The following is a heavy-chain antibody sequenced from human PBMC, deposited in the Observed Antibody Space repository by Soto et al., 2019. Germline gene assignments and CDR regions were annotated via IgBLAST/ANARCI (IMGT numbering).Heavy chain of an antibody. CDR1: GGTFSSYA. J-gene: IGHJ6*02. CDR3: AREITIFGVGPTPYYYHGMDV. Sequence: SVKVSCKASGGTFSSYAISWVRQAPGQGLEWMGGIIPIFGTANYAQKFQGRVTITADESTSTAYMELSSLRSEDTAVYYCAREITIFGVGPTPYYYHGMDVWGQGTTVTVSS. D-gene: IGHD3-3*01. CDR2: IIPIFGTA. V-gene: IGHV1-69*13.